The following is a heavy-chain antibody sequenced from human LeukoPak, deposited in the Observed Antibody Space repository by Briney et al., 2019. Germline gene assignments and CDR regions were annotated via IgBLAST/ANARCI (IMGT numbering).Heavy chain of an antibody. CDR3: ARDVVVGPARGAFDI. D-gene: IGHD2-15*01. J-gene: IGHJ3*02. V-gene: IGHV3-48*03. CDR2: ISSSGRTT. CDR1: GFTFSSYE. Sequence: GGSLRLSCAASGFTFSSYEMNWVRQAPGKGLEWVSYISSSGRTTYYGDSVKGRFTISRDNAKNSLYLQMNSLRAEDTAVYYCARDVVVGPARGAFDIWGQGTMVTVSS.